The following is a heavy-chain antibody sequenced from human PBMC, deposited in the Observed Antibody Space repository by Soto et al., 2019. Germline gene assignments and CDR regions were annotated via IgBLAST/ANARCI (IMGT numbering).Heavy chain of an antibody. CDR3: DRVPDY. J-gene: IGHJ4*02. CDR2: ISHSGST. CDR1: GGSLSSGGYS. Sequence: SETLSLTCAVSGGSLSSGGYSWSWIRQPPGKGLEWIGYISHSGSTYYNPSLKSRVTISVDRSKSQFSLKLSSVTAADTAVYYCDRVPDYWGQGILVTVS. D-gene: IGHD2-2*01. V-gene: IGHV4-30-2*01.